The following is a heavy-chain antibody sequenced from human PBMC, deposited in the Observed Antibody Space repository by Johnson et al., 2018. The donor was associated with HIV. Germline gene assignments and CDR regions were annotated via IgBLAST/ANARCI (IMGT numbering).Heavy chain of an antibody. CDR3: AKGTNGQSWAFDI. V-gene: IGHV3-30*04. J-gene: IGHJ3*02. D-gene: IGHD2-8*01. CDR1: GFTFSSYA. Sequence: QVQLVESGGGVVQPGRPLRLSCAASGFTFSSYAMHWVRQAPGKGLEWVAVISYDESDKFYADSVKGRFIISRDNPRNTLYLQMNGLRAEDTAVYYCAKGTNGQSWAFDIWGQGTMVTVSS. CDR2: ISYDESDK.